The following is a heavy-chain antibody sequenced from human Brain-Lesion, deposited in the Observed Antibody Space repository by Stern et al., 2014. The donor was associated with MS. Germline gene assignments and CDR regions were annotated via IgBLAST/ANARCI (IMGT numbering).Heavy chain of an antibody. J-gene: IGHJ6*02. CDR3: TRTCGHGGCPLPSYSSGLAV. D-gene: IGHD2-21*01. Sequence: MQLVQSGGGLVQPGGSLRLSCAASGFTFSSYWMRWVRQAPGKGLEWVANIKQDGSEEYYVDSVKGRFTISRDNAKKSLYLKMNSRGAEDTVSSYCTRTCGHGGCPLPSYSSGLAVWGRGPRSPSL. V-gene: IGHV3-7*01. CDR2: IKQDGSEE. CDR1: GFTFSSYW.